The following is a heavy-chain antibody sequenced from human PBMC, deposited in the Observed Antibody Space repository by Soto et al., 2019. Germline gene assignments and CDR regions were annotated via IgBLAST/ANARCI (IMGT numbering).Heavy chain of an antibody. CDR1: GFTFSSYA. Sequence: QVQLVESGGGVVQPGRSLRLSCAASGFTFSSYAMHWVRQAPGKGLEWVAVISYDGSNKYYADSVKGRFTISRDNSKNTLYLQMNSLRAEDTAVYYCARDYRKPGVGATLSQPLRYWGQGTLVTVSS. J-gene: IGHJ4*02. V-gene: IGHV3-30-3*01. CDR2: ISYDGSNK. CDR3: ARDYRKPGVGATLSQPLRY. D-gene: IGHD1-26*01.